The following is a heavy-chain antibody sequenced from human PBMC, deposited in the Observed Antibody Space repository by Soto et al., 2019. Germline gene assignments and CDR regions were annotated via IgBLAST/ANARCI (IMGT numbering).Heavy chain of an antibody. CDR2: VTVTGGST. J-gene: IGHJ5*02. CDR1: AISFNTYG. D-gene: IGHD6-13*01. V-gene: IGHV3-23*01. CDR3: AGHSSPEGWLHP. Sequence: VGSLRLSCAASAISFNTYGVTWVRQAPGKGLEWVSTVTVTGGSTYYADSVKGRFTISRDRSNYTVSLLLNSLRVEDTAIYYCAGHSSPEGWLHPPGQRTLVTVSS.